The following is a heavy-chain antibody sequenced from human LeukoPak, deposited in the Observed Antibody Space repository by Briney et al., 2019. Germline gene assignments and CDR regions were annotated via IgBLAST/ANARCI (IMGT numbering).Heavy chain of an antibody. Sequence: PGGSLRLSCAASGFTFSDYYMTWIRQSPGKGLEWLSYIDSSGDVIYYADSVKGRFTISRDNAKNSLYLQMSSLRAEDTAVYYCAKGTHSSSWHWFDPWGQRTLVTVST. CDR2: IDSSGDVI. J-gene: IGHJ5*02. CDR3: AKGTHSSSWHWFDP. V-gene: IGHV3-11*01. D-gene: IGHD6-13*01. CDR1: GFTFSDYY.